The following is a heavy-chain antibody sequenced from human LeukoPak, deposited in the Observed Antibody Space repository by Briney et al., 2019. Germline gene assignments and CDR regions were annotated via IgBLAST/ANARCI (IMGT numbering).Heavy chain of an antibody. CDR1: GFIFDSYS. CDR3: ARDIAPSAMPDAFDF. Sequence: PGGSLRLSCAASGFIFDSYSMNWVRQAPGKGLEWVSYISSGGSMINYADSVRGRFAISRDNANNSLYLQMNSLRAEDTAVYYCARDIAPSAMPDAFDFWGLGAMVTVSS. V-gene: IGHV3-48*01. D-gene: IGHD2-2*01. J-gene: IGHJ3*01. CDR2: ISSGGSMI.